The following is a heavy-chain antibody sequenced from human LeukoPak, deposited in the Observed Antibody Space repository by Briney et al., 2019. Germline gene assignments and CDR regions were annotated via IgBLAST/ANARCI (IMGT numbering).Heavy chain of an antibody. CDR1: GYTFTGYY. V-gene: IGHV1-2*02. CDR2: INPHSGVT. Sequence: ASVKVSCKASGYTFTGYYMYWVRQAPGQGLEWMGWINPHSGVTNSAQEFQGRVTLTRDTSISTAYMELSRLRSDDSAVYYCARRGYGSGSYSDYWGQGTLVTVSS. D-gene: IGHD3-10*01. J-gene: IGHJ4*02. CDR3: ARRGYGSGSYSDY.